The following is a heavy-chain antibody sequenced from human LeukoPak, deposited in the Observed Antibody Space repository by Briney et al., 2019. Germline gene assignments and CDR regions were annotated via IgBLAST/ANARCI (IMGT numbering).Heavy chain of an antibody. Sequence: ASVKVSCKASGYTFTSYGISWVRQAPGQGLEWMGWISGYNGNTNYAQKLQGRVTMTTDTSTSTAYMELRSLRSDDTAVYYCARVNYYRSGSFIRRFDPWGQGTLVTVSS. CDR3: ARVNYYRSGSFIRRFDP. D-gene: IGHD3-10*01. CDR1: GYTFTSYG. CDR2: ISGYNGNT. J-gene: IGHJ5*02. V-gene: IGHV1-18*01.